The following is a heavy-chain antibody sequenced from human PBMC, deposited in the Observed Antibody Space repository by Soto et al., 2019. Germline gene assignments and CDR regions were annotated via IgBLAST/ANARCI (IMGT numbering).Heavy chain of an antibody. Sequence: VQLEQSGPEVKKPGSSVKVSCKASGGTFSTSALSWVRQAPGQGLEWMGGIMPVFPTPDYAQKFQGRVTITADESTSTAYMALGGLTSDDTAVYYCARHKDRLQLGGSYYYILDVWGQGTAVTVSS. CDR3: ARHKDRLQLGGSYYYILDV. V-gene: IGHV1-69*12. CDR2: IMPVFPTP. D-gene: IGHD5-12*01. J-gene: IGHJ6*02. CDR1: GGTFSTSA.